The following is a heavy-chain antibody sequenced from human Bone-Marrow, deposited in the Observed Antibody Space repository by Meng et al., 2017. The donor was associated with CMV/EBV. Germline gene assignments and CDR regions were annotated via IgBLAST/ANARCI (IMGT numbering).Heavy chain of an antibody. Sequence: GESLKISCAASGFTFSSYSMNWVRQAPGKGLEWVSSISSSSSYIYYADSVKGRFTISRDNAKSSLYLQMNSLRAEDTAVYYCARVWVGYSSSVGYYYYYGMDVWGQGTTVTVSS. CDR1: GFTFSSYS. J-gene: IGHJ6*02. V-gene: IGHV3-21*01. CDR2: ISSSSSYI. CDR3: ARVWVGYSSSVGYYYYYGMDV. D-gene: IGHD6-6*01.